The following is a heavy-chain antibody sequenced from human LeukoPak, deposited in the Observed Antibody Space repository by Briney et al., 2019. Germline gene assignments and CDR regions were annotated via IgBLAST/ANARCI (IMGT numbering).Heavy chain of an antibody. CDR3: SIDFGY. J-gene: IGHJ4*02. V-gene: IGHV1-2*02. Sequence: ASVKVPCKASGYTFTDYYMHWVRQAPGQGVEWMGWINAKSGGGDYVQKFQGRVTLTRETSISTAYIELRRLRSDDTAVFYCSIDFGYWGQGTLVTVSS. CDR2: INAKSGGG. CDR1: GYTFTDYY.